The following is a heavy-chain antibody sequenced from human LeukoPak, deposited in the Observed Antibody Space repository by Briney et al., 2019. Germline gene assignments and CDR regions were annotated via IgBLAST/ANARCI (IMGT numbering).Heavy chain of an antibody. V-gene: IGHV4-61*01. J-gene: IGHJ6*02. CDR2: IYYSGST. CDR3: ARLLGAPYYYGMDV. CDR1: GGSISSGSYY. Sequence: SQTLSLTCTVSGGSISSGSYYWSWIRQPPGKGLEWIGYIYYSGSTNYNPSLKSRVTISVDTSKNQFSLKLSSVTAADTAVYYCARLLGAPYYYGMDVWGQGTTVTVSS. D-gene: IGHD2-15*01.